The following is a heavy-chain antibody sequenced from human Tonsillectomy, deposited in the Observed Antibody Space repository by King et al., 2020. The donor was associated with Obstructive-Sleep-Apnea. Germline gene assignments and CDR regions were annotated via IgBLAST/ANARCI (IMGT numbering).Heavy chain of an antibody. CDR1: GFTFSSYG. J-gene: IGHJ4*02. Sequence: VQLVEAGGGVVQPGRSLRLSCAASGFTFSSYGMHWVRQAPGKGLEWGAVIWYDGSNKNYADSVKGRFTISRDNSKNTLYLQMNSLRAEDTAVYYRARDLSPGYCSGGSCPPRGYWGQGTLVTVSS. D-gene: IGHD2-15*01. CDR3: ARDLSPGYCSGGSCPPRGY. CDR2: IWYDGSNK. V-gene: IGHV3-33*01.